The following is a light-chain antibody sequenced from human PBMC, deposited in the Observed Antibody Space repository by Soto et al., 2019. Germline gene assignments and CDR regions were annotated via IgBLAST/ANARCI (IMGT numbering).Light chain of an antibody. CDR3: NSYAVTGTWV. Sequence: QSALTQPPSASGSPGQSVTISCTGTSSDVGSYNHVSWYQQHPGKAPKLMIYEVNKRPSGVPDRFSGSKSGNTASLTVSGLQAEDEADYYCNSYAVTGTWVFGGGTKLTVL. CDR1: SSDVGSYNH. V-gene: IGLV2-8*01. J-gene: IGLJ3*02. CDR2: EVN.